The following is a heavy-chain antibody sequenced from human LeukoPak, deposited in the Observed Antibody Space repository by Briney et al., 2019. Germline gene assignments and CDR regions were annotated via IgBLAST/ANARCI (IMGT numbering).Heavy chain of an antibody. CDR2: IAYDGSDK. D-gene: IGHD2-21*01. CDR3: VKDIKKTYGIFDD. V-gene: IGHV3-30*02. Sequence: GGSLRLSCAASGFAFSGYGMHWVRQAPGKGLEWVTYIAYDGSDKFYADSVRGRFTISRDNSKNTLYAQMNSLRVEDTAAYYCVKDIKKTYGIFDDWGQGTLVTVSS. CDR1: GFAFSGYG. J-gene: IGHJ4*02.